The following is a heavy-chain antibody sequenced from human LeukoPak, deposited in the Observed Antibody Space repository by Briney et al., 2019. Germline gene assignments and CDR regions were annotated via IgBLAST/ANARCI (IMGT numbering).Heavy chain of an antibody. D-gene: IGHD4-17*01. CDR3: ASPSASTVTTGYYYYGMDV. CDR1: GGTFTIYA. Sequence: SATVSCTASGGTFTIYAISWVRHAPGPGLEWMGRIILILGIANYSQTFQGRVTITADKSTSTAYIELSSLRSEDTAVYNCASPSASTVTTGYYYYGMDVWGQGTTVTVSS. V-gene: IGHV1-69*04. CDR2: IILILGIA. J-gene: IGHJ6*02.